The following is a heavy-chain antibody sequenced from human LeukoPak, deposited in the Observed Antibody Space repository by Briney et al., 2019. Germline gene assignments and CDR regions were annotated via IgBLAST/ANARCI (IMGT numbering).Heavy chain of an antibody. D-gene: IGHD4-17*01. J-gene: IGHJ4*02. CDR1: GFTFSIAW. Sequence: PGGSLRLSCAASGFTFSIAWMSWVRQAPGKGLEWVGRIKSKTDGGTTDYAAPVKGRFTISRDDSKNTLYLQMNSLKTEDTAVYYCTTEHTYGELGYWGQGTLVTVSS. CDR3: TTEHTYGELGY. V-gene: IGHV3-15*01. CDR2: IKSKTDGGTT.